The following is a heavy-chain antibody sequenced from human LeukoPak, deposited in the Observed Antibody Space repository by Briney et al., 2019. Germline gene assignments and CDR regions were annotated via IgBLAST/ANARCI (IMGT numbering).Heavy chain of an antibody. V-gene: IGHV3-30*18. CDR2: ISYDGSNK. CDR1: GFAFSSYG. Sequence: PGGSLRLSCAASGFAFSSYGMHWVRQAPGKGLEWVAVISYDGSNKYYADSVKGRFTISRDNSKNTLYLQMNSLRAEDSAVYYCAKDCSGEEWDYFDYWGQGTLVTVSS. D-gene: IGHD7-27*01. J-gene: IGHJ4*02. CDR3: AKDCSGEEWDYFDY.